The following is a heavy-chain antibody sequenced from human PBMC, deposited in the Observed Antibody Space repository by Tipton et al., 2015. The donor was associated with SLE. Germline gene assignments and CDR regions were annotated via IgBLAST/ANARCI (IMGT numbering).Heavy chain of an antibody. J-gene: IGHJ6*02. CDR1: GGSFNAYY. D-gene: IGHD2-21*01. Sequence: GLVKPSETLSLTCAVYGGSFNAYYWSWIRQSPGKGLEWIGEINHSGSTNYNPSLKTRVTISLDTSKNQFSLKLNSVTAADTAVYYCAGGDCGGDCYTDYYGMDVWGQGTTVPVSS. CDR2: INHSGST. V-gene: IGHV4-34*01. CDR3: AGGDCGGDCYTDYYGMDV.